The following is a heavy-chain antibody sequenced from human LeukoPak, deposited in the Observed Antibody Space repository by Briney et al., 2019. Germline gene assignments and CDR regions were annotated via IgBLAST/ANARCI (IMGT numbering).Heavy chain of an antibody. CDR1: GYTFTSYY. J-gene: IGHJ4*02. V-gene: IGHV1-2*02. D-gene: IGHD3-22*01. CDR3: ARVFYYDSSGYYFDY. Sequence: ASVKVSCKASGYTFTSYYMHWVRQAPGQGLEWMGWINPNSGGTNYAQKFQGRVTMTRDTSISTAYMELSRLRSDDTAVYYCARVFYYDSSGYYFDYWGQGTLVTVSS. CDR2: INPNSGGT.